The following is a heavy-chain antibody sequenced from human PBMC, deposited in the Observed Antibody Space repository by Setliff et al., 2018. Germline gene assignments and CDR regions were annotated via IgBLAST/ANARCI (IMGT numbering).Heavy chain of an antibody. D-gene: IGHD5-12*01. CDR2: VYYSGIA. J-gene: IGHJ4*02. CDR1: GGSISTYY. CDR3: ARGGTFRYFDY. Sequence: SETLSLTCTVSGGSISTYYWSWIRQPPGKGLEWIGYVYYSGIANYSPSLKSRLTISVATSKNQFSLKLRSVTDADTAVYYCARGGTFRYFDYWGQGTPVPVS. V-gene: IGHV4-59*01.